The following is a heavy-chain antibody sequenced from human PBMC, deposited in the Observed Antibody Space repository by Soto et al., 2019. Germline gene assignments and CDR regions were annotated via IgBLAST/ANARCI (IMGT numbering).Heavy chain of an antibody. CDR1: GFTFSSFW. CDR3: AKRGVDTFGLSY. Sequence: EVQLVESGGGLVQPGGSLRLSCAVSGFTFSSFWMHWFRQAPGEGLVWVSRINTDGSSTSYADSVKGRFTISRDNAKNTLYLQMNSLRVEDTAMYYCAKRGVDTFGLSYWGQGTLVTVSS. V-gene: IGHV3-74*01. CDR2: INTDGSST. D-gene: IGHD3-10*01. J-gene: IGHJ4*02.